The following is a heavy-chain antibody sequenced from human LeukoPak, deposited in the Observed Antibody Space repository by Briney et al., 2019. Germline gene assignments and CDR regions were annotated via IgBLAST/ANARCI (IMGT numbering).Heavy chain of an antibody. J-gene: IGHJ6*02. Sequence: GGSLRLSCAASGFTFSSHDMHWVRQATGKGLEWVSAIGTAGDTYYPGSVKGRFTISRENAKNSLYLQMNSLRAGDTAVYYCARAGSSSWYRGYYYYGMDVWGQGTTVTVSS. CDR1: GFTFSSHD. D-gene: IGHD6-13*01. CDR3: ARAGSSSWYRGYYYYGMDV. CDR2: IGTAGDT. V-gene: IGHV3-13*01.